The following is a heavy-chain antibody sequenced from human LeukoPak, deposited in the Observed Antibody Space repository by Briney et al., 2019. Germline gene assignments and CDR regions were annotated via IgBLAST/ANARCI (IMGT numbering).Heavy chain of an antibody. Sequence: PSETLSLTCTVSGGSISSYYWSWLRQPPAKGLESIGYIYTSGSTNYNPSLKSRVTMSVDTSKNQFSLKLSSVSAADTAVYYCARDCSSTSCYTDYWGQGTLVTVSS. D-gene: IGHD2-2*02. J-gene: IGHJ4*02. CDR2: IYTSGST. CDR3: ARDCSSTSCYTDY. CDR1: GGSISSYY. V-gene: IGHV4-4*08.